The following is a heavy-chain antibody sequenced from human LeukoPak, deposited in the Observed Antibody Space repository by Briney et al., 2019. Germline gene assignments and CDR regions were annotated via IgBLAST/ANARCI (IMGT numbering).Heavy chain of an antibody. V-gene: IGHV3-23*01. J-gene: IGHJ4*02. D-gene: IGHD6-19*01. CDR1: GFTFSSYA. CDR3: AKPAVAGTSYFDY. Sequence: GGSLRLSCSASGFTFSSYAMSWVRQTPGKGLEWVSAISGSGGSTYYADSVKGRFTISRDNSKNTLYLQMNSLRAEDTAVYYCAKPAVAGTSYFDYWGQGTLVTVSS. CDR2: ISGSGGST.